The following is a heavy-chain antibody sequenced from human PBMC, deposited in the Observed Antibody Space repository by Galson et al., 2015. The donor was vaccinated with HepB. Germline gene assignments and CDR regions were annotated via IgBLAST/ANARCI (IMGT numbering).Heavy chain of an antibody. V-gene: IGHV3-15*01. CDR1: GLTFSKTG. D-gene: IGHD3-3*01. J-gene: IGHJ4*02. CDR2: IKSKIDGGAI. Sequence: SLRLSCAASGLTFSKTGMSWVRQAPGKGLESVGRIKSKIDGGAIDYAAPVKGRFTISRDDSENTPYLQMNNLKTEDTAVYYCTTDQTEDFLYWSGYLLHWGQGGVLTVSS. CDR3: TTDQTEDFLYWSGYLLH.